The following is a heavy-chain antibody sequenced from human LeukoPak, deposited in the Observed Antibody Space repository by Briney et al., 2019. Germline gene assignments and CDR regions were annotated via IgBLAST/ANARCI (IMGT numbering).Heavy chain of an antibody. J-gene: IGHJ3*02. CDR2: INPNSGGT. Sequence: VASVKVSCNASGYTFTGYYMHWVRQAPGQGLEWMGWINPNSGGTNYAQKFQGRVTMTRDTSISTAYMELSRLRSDDTAVYYCAREGDCSSTSCYLGDAFDIWGQGTMVTVSS. CDR1: GYTFTGYY. CDR3: AREGDCSSTSCYLGDAFDI. D-gene: IGHD2-2*01. V-gene: IGHV1-2*02.